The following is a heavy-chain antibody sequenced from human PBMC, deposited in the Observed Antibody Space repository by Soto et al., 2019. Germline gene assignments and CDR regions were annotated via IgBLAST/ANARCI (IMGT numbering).Heavy chain of an antibody. Sequence: EVQLEESGGGLVKPGGSLTLSCAASGFSFTNVWMSWVRQAPGKGLEWVGHIKSKSVRGTTDYTAPVKGRFTISRDDSNDTLYLQMNSLKTEDTAVYYCTTYSTQTFCDGGPCYSVQTKIQDSWGQVILVTVSS. CDR3: TTYSTQTFCDGGPCYSVQTKIQDS. V-gene: IGHV3-15*01. J-gene: IGHJ5*01. CDR1: GFSFTNVW. CDR2: IKSKSVRGTT. D-gene: IGHD2-15*01.